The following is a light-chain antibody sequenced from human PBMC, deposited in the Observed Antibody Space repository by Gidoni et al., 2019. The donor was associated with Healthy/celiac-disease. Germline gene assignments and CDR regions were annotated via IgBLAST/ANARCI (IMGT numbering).Light chain of an antibody. CDR3: LQDYNLPRT. CDR2: AAS. J-gene: IGKJ1*01. CDR1: QGIRSD. V-gene: IGKV1-6*01. Sequence: AIQMTQSPSPLSASVGDRVTNTCRASQGIRSDLGWYQQKPGKAPKLLIYAASSLQSGVPSRFSGSGSGTDFTLTISSLQPEDFATYYCLQDYNLPRTFGQGTKVEIK.